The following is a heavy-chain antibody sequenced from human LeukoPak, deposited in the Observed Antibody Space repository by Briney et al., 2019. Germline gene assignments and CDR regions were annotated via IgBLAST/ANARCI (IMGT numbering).Heavy chain of an antibody. D-gene: IGHD3-10*01. CDR1: GITFSNYF. Sequence: AGGSLRLSCAASGITFSNYFMSWVRQAPGRGLEWVAAIGPSGGNTYYADSVKGRFTISRDNSKNTLYLQMTSLRAEETAVYYCAKDSKMSYYGSGRHYDYWGQGTLVTVSS. CDR2: IGPSGGNT. V-gene: IGHV3-23*01. J-gene: IGHJ4*02. CDR3: AKDSKMSYYGSGRHYDY.